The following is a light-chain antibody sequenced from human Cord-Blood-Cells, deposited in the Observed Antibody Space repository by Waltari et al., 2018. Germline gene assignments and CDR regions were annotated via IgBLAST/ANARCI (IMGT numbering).Light chain of an antibody. J-gene: IGLJ3*02. Sequence: QSALTQPDSVSGSPGQSITISCTGTSSDVGSYNLVSWYQQHTGKAPQLMIYEGSKRPSGVSNLFSGSKSGNTASLTISGLQAEDEADYYCCSYAGSSTWVFGGGTKLTVL. CDR3: CSYAGSSTWV. V-gene: IGLV2-23*01. CDR1: SSDVGSYNL. CDR2: EGS.